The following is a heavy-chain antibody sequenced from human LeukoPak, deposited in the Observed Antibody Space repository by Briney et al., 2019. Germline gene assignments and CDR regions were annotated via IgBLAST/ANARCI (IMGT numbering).Heavy chain of an antibody. CDR3: ARGSLLWFGESENWFDP. D-gene: IGHD3-10*01. J-gene: IGHJ5*02. V-gene: IGHV4-34*01. CDR2: INHSGST. Sequence: SETLSLTCAVYGGSFSGYHWSWVRQPPGKGVEGSGEINHSGSTNYNPSLTSRVTISVDPSKNQFSLKLSSVTAADTAVYYCARGSLLWFGESENWFDPWGQGTLVTVSS. CDR1: GGSFSGYH.